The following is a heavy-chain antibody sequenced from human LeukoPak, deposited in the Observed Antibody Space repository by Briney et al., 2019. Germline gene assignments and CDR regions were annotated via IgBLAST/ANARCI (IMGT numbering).Heavy chain of an antibody. J-gene: IGHJ5*02. CDR2: ISYDGSNK. Sequence: GRSLRLSCAASGFTFSSYGMHWVRQAPGKGLEWVAVISYDGSNKYYADSVKGRFTISRDNSKNTLYLQMNSLRAEDTAVYYCVKDRQWRGFVNWFDPWGQGTLVTVSS. CDR3: VKDRQWRGFVNWFDP. CDR1: GFTFSSYG. V-gene: IGHV3-30*18. D-gene: IGHD6-19*01.